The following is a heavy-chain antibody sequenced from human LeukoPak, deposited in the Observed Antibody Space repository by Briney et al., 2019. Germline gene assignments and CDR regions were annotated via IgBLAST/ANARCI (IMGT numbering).Heavy chain of an antibody. V-gene: IGHV3-7*01. CDR2: INRDGSPR. Sequence: GGSLRLSCEASGFTFSDHWMNWVRRAPGKGLEWVASINRDGSPRYYVDSVKGRFTIARDTTKNSLYLQLNSLRADDTSVYYCARSPNYGAYVDFLDYWGQGTLVTVS. D-gene: IGHD4/OR15-4a*01. CDR3: ARSPNYGAYVDFLDY. J-gene: IGHJ4*02. CDR1: GFTFSDHW.